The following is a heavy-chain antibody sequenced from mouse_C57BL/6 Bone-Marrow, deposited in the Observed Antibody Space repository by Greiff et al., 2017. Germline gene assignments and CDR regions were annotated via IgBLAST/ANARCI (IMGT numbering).Heavy chain of an antibody. CDR1: GFTFSDYY. CDR2: ISNGGGST. J-gene: IGHJ2*01. D-gene: IGHD2-4*01. Sequence: EVKLVESGGGLVQPGGSLKLSCAASGFTFSDYYMYWVRQTPEKRLEWVAYISNGGGSTYYPDTVKGRFTISRDNAKNTLYLQMSRLKSEDTAMYYCAKRMELRRRGPCFAYWGQGTTLTVSA. V-gene: IGHV5-12*01. CDR3: AKRMELRRRGPCFAY.